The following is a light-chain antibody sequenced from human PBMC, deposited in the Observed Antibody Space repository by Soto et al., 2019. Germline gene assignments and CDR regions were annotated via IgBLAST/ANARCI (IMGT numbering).Light chain of an antibody. V-gene: IGLV2-14*01. CDR3: SSFSTTDNVKL. Sequence: QSVLTQPASVSGSPGQSITISCTGTSSDIGDYNYVSWYQQYPGKAPKLLIFEVTERPSGVSDRFSGSKSGNTASLTISGLQAEDEADYYCSSFSTTDNVKLFGGGTKLTFL. CDR2: EVT. J-gene: IGLJ3*02. CDR1: SSDIGDYNY.